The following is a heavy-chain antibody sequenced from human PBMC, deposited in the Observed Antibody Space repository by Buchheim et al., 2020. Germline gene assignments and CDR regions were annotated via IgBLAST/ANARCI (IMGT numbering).Heavy chain of an antibody. CDR3: VHSNYWSFDF. CDR1: GASISSLHW. J-gene: IGHJ4*02. CDR2: IYHNGTT. V-gene: IGHV4-4*02. D-gene: IGHD2-8*02. Sequence: QVQLQESDPGLVKPSGTLSLTCAVSGASISSLHWWTWVRQPPGKELEWLGEIYHNGTTKYNPSLRSRSTMSVDKSENLFSPKLSSVTAADTAVYYCVHSNYWSFDFWGQGTL.